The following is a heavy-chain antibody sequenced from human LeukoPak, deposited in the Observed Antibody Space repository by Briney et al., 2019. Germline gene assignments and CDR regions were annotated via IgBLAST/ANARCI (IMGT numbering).Heavy chain of an antibody. CDR2: LYWDDDK. Sequence: SGPALVKPPQTLTLTCTFSGFSLSTPTVGVGWIRQPPGKGLEWLAVLYWDDDKRYSPSLTSRLTITKDASKNQVMLTMTNVDPVDTATYYCAHRGRGYSRTNFDFWGQGTLVTVSS. V-gene: IGHV2-5*02. CDR1: GFSLSTPTVG. D-gene: IGHD3-22*01. J-gene: IGHJ4*02. CDR3: AHRGRGYSRTNFDF.